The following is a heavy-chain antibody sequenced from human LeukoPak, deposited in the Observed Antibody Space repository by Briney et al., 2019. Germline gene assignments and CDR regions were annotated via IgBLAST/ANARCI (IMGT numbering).Heavy chain of an antibody. CDR1: GFTFTNYW. V-gene: IGHV5-51*01. D-gene: IGHD6-13*01. CDR2: VHAGDSDA. Sequence: GESLKISCQASGFTFTNYWIAWVRQMPGKGLEWMGIVHAGDSDARYSPSFQYQVTMSADKSISTAYLQWNSLRASDSAMYFCARFGYSTSLDFYLDVWGRGTLVAVSS. J-gene: IGHJ2*01. CDR3: ARFGYSTSLDFYLDV.